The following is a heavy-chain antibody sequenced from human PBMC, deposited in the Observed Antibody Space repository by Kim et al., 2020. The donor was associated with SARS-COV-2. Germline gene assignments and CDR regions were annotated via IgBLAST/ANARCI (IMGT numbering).Heavy chain of an antibody. V-gene: IGHV3-43*02. Sequence: GGSLRLSCAASGFTFDDYAMHWVRQAPGKGLEWVSLISGDGGSTYYADSVKGRFTISRDNSKNSLYLQMNSLRTEDTALYYCAKDDREYSSFVGGGDAFDIRSQGTIVTVTS. CDR3: AKDDREYSSFVGGGDAFDI. J-gene: IGHJ3*02. D-gene: IGHD6-6*01. CDR2: ISGDGGST. CDR1: GFTFDDYA.